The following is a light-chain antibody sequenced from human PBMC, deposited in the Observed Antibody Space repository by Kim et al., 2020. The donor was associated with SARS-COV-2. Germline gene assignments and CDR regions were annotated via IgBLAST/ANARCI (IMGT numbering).Light chain of an antibody. J-gene: IGKJ5*01. CDR3: LQHNTYPIT. V-gene: IGKV1-17*01. CDR2: GAS. CDR1: QDTRND. Sequence: ASVGDRATITCRVSQDTRNDLGWYQQSPGRAPKRLIYGASSLQSGVPSRFSGSGSGTEFTLTISSLQPEDFATYFCLQHNTYPITFGQGTRLEIK.